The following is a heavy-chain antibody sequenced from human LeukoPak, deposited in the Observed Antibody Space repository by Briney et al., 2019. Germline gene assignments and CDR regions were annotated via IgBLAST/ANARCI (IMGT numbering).Heavy chain of an antibody. Sequence: GGSLRLSCASSGFAFSDYEMNWVRQAPGKGLEWVSYISSSSSTIYYADSVKGRFTISRDNAKNSLYLQMNSLRDEDTAVYYCARPGDGYNPYFDYWGQGTLVTVSS. CDR3: ARPGDGYNPYFDY. CDR1: GFAFSDYE. D-gene: IGHD5-24*01. J-gene: IGHJ4*02. CDR2: ISSSSSTI. V-gene: IGHV3-48*02.